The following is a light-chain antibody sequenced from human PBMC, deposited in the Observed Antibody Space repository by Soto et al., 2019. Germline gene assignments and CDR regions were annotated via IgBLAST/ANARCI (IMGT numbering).Light chain of an antibody. V-gene: IGLV2-8*01. CDR3: SSYAGSSNV. CDR2: EVN. CDR1: SSDVGGYNY. J-gene: IGLJ1*01. Sequence: QSALTHPPSASGSPGQSVAISCTGTSSDVGGYNYVSWYQQHPGKAPKLMIYEVNKRPSGVPDRFSGSKSGNTASLTVSGLQAEDEADYYCSSYAGSSNVFGTGTK.